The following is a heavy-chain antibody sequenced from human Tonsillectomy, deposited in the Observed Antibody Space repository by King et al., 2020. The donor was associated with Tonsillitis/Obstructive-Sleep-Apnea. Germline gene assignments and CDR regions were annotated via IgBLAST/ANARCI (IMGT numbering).Heavy chain of an antibody. Sequence: QLQESGPGLVKPSETLSLTCAVSGGPISSGSYYWGWIRQPPGKGLEWIGSIYHSGSTYYNPSLKSRVTISVDTSKNQFSLKLSSVPAADTAVYYCARQVDLEWLLYFDNWGQGALVTVSS. CDR1: GGPISSGSYY. V-gene: IGHV4-39*01. CDR2: IYHSGST. J-gene: IGHJ4*02. CDR3: ARQVDLEWLLYFDN. D-gene: IGHD3-3*01.